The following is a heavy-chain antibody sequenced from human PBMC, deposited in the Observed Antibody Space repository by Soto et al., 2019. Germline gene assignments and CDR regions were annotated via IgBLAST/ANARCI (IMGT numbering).Heavy chain of an antibody. CDR2: ISGSGGST. CDR3: AKDLLSMWSPSDY. Sequence: EVQLLESGGGLVQPGGSLRLSCAASGFTFSSYAMSWVRQAPGKGLEWVSAISGSGGSTYYADSVKGRFTISRDNSKNTLYLQMNSLRAEVTAVYYCAKDLLSMWSPSDYWGQGTLVTVSS. CDR1: GFTFSSYA. D-gene: IGHD2-21*01. J-gene: IGHJ4*02. V-gene: IGHV3-23*01.